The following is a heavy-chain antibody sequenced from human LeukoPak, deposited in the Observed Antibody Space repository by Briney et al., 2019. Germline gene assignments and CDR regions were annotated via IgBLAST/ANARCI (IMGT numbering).Heavy chain of an antibody. CDR1: GGSISSGGYY. CDR3: ARGSLTYYDSSGYYYRAFDI. V-gene: IGHV4-31*03. D-gene: IGHD3-22*01. CDR2: IYYSGST. J-gene: IGHJ3*02. Sequence: SETLSLTCTVSGGSISSGGYYWSWIRQHPGKGLEWVGYIYYSGSTYYNPSLKSRVTISVDTSKNQFSLKLSSVTAADTAVYYCARGSLTYYDSSGYYYRAFDIWGQGTMVTVSS.